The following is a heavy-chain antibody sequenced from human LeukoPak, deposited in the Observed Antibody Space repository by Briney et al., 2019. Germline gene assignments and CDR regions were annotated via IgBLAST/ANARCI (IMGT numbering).Heavy chain of an antibody. Sequence: ASVKVSCKASGGTFSSYAISWVRQAPGQGLEWMGGIIPIFGTANYAQKFQGRVTITADESTSTAYMELSSLRSEDTAVYYCARENGDSSGSDAFDIWGQGTMVTVSS. CDR1: GGTFSSYA. D-gene: IGHD3-22*01. V-gene: IGHV1-69*01. CDR3: ARENGDSSGSDAFDI. CDR2: IIPIFGTA. J-gene: IGHJ3*02.